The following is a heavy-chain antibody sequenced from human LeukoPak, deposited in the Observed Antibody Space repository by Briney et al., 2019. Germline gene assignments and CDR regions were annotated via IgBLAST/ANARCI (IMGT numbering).Heavy chain of an antibody. V-gene: IGHV3-23*01. D-gene: IGHD2-8*02. J-gene: IGHJ4*02. Sequence: GGSLRLSCAASGFTLSNYAMNWVRQAPGKGLEWVSGIGGSGSAYYADSVKGRFSISRDNSKNTLYLQMNSLRAEDTAIYYCATYRQVLLPFESWGQGTLVTVSS. CDR3: ATYRQVLLPFES. CDR1: GFTLSNYA. CDR2: IGGSGSA.